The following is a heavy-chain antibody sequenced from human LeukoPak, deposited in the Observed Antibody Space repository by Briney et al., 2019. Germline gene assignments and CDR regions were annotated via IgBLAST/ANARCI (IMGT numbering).Heavy chain of an antibody. CDR3: ARDGTDASWFDY. J-gene: IGHJ4*02. CDR2: IYYSGST. CDR1: GGSIDTYY. D-gene: IGHD6-13*01. Sequence: PSETLSLTCSVSGGSIDTYYWTWVRQPPGRGLEWIGYIYYSGSTNYNPSLKSRVTISVDTSKNQFSLKLSSVTAADTAVYYCARDGTDASWFDYWGQGTLVTVSS. V-gene: IGHV4-59*01.